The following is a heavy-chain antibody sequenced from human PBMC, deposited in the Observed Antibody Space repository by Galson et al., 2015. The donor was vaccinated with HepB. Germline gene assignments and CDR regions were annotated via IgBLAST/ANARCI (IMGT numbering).Heavy chain of an antibody. J-gene: IGHJ6*03. CDR2: MNPNSGNT. V-gene: IGHV1-8*01. CDR1: GYTFTSYD. CDR3: ARSSWYGCSSTSCHWGLYYYYYYMDV. Sequence: SVKVSCKASGYTFTSYDINWVRQATGQGLEWMGWMNPNSGNTGYAQKFQGRVTMTRNTSISTAYMELSSLRSEDTAVYYCARSSWYGCSSTSCHWGLYYYYYYMDVWGKGTTVTVSS. D-gene: IGHD2-2*01.